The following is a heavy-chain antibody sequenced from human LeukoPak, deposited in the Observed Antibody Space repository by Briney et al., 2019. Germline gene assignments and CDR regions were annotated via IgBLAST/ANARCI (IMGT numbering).Heavy chain of an antibody. J-gene: IGHJ4*02. CDR2: ISGSGGST. CDR1: GFTFSSYA. Sequence: GGSLRLSCAASGFTFSSYAMSWVRQAPGKGLEWVSAISGSGGSTYYADSVKGRFTISRDNAKNSLYLQMNSLRAEDTAVYYCARDPSPKKSAFFDYWGQGTLVTVSS. V-gene: IGHV3-23*01. CDR3: ARDPSPKKSAFFDY.